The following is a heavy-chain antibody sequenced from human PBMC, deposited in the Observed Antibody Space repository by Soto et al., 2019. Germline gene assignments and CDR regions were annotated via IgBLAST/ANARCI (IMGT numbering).Heavy chain of an antibody. D-gene: IGHD5-18*01. J-gene: IGHJ3*02. Sequence: QITFKESGPTLVKPTQTLTRTCTFSGFSLSTSEVGVGWIRQPPGKALEWLALIYGDDDKRYSPSLKSRLTITKDTSKNQVVLTMTNMDPVDTATYYCAHRPRYSYGYGAFEIWGQGTMVTVAS. CDR1: GFSLSTSEVG. V-gene: IGHV2-5*02. CDR3: AHRPRYSYGYGAFEI. CDR2: IYGDDDK.